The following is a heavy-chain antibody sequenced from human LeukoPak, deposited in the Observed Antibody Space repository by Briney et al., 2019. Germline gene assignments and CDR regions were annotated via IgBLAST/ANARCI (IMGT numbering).Heavy chain of an antibody. V-gene: IGHV3-33*01. D-gene: IGHD1-26*01. J-gene: IGHJ6*04. CDR3: ARDKGADYYYGMDV. Sequence: GGSLRLSCAASGFTFSSYGMHWVRQAPGKGLEGVAVIWYDGSNKYYADSVKGRFTISRDNSKNTLYLQMNSLRAEDTAVYYCARDKGADYYYGMDVWGKGTTVTVSS. CDR1: GFTFSSYG. CDR2: IWYDGSNK.